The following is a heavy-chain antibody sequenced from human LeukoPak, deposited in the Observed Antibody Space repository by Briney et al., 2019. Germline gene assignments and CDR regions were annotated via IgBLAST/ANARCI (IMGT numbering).Heavy chain of an antibody. CDR1: GFTFSSYA. Sequence: PGGPLRLSCAASGFTFSSYAVSWVRQAPGKGLEWASAISGSGGSTYYADSVKGRFTISRDNSKNTLYLQMNSLRAEDAAVYYCAKGVRVTIFGVVKTPFDYWGQGTLVTVSS. J-gene: IGHJ4*02. CDR3: AKGVRVTIFGVVKTPFDY. V-gene: IGHV3-23*01. CDR2: ISGSGGST. D-gene: IGHD3-3*01.